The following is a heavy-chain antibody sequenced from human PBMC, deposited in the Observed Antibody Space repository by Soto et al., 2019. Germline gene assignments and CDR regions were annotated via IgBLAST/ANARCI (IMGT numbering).Heavy chain of an antibody. CDR2: VNPNSGGT. Sequence: QVQLVQAGAEVKKPGASVTVSCKASGYTFTGYYMHWVRQAPGQGLEWMGWVNPNSGGTNYAQKFQGRVTMTRDTSMSTAYMELSRLSSDETAVYYWERGRIYINWFDPWGQGTVVNVSS. V-gene: IGHV1-2*02. D-gene: IGHD2-15*01. CDR3: ERGRIYINWFDP. J-gene: IGHJ5*02. CDR1: GYTFTGYY.